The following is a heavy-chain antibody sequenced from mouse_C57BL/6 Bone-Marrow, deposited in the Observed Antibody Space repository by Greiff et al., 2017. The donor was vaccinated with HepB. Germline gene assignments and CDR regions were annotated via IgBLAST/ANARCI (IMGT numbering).Heavy chain of an antibody. CDR2: IYPRSGNT. D-gene: IGHD2-4*01. J-gene: IGHJ2*01. CDR3: AYDSYYFDY. V-gene: IGHV1-81*01. Sequence: VKLMESGAELARPGASVKLSCKASGYTFTSYGISWVKQRTGQGLEWIGEIYPRSGNTYYNEKFKGKATLTADKSSSTAYMELRSLTSEDSAVYFCAYDSYYFDYWGQGTTLTVSS. CDR1: GYTFTSYG.